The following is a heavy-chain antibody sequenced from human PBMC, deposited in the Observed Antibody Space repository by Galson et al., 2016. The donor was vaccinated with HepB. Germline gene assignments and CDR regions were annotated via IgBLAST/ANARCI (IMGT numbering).Heavy chain of an antibody. V-gene: IGHV3-7*03. D-gene: IGHD1-1*01. Sequence: SLRLSCAASGFTFSSYWMNWVRQAPGKGLEWVANIKQDESEENYVDSVKGRFTISRDNAKKSVYLQMNRLRVEDTAVYYCTGTPGRYYYYPGLDVWGQGTTVTVSS. CDR2: IKQDESEE. CDR1: GFTFSSYW. CDR3: TGTPGRYYYYPGLDV. J-gene: IGHJ6*02.